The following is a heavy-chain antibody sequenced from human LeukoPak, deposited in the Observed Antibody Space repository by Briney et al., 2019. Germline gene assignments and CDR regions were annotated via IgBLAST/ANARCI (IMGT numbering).Heavy chain of an antibody. D-gene: IGHD4/OR15-4a*01. J-gene: IGHJ6*03. Sequence: PGGSLRLSCAASGFTFSSYRMNWVRQSPEKGLEWIAFIGTTTTMYYADSVKGRFTISRDNTKNSLYLQMNSLTVEDTAVYYCARRGADSYYYYMDVWGKGTTVIVSS. CDR3: ARRGADSYYYYMDV. CDR1: GFTFSSYR. CDR2: IGTTTTM. V-gene: IGHV3-48*01.